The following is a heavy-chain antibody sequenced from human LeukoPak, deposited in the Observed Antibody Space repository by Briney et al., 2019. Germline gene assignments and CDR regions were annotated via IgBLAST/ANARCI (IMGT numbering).Heavy chain of an antibody. J-gene: IGHJ5*02. CDR3: AREKIGYYDSSGRGWFDP. D-gene: IGHD3-22*01. CDR1: GYTFTSYG. V-gene: IGHV1-69*13. Sequence: SVKVSCKASGYTFTSYGFSWVRQAPGQGLEWMGGIIPIFGTANYAQKFQGRVTITADESTSTAYMELSSLRSEDTAVYYCAREKIGYYDSSGRGWFDPWGQGTLVTVSS. CDR2: IIPIFGTA.